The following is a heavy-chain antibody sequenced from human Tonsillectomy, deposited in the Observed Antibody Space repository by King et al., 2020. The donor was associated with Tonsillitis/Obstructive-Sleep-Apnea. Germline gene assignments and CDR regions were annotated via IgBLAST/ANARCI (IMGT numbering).Heavy chain of an antibody. J-gene: IGHJ4*02. CDR3: AKVKFDPGAFDYLDS. D-gene: IGHD1-26*01. Sequence: VQLVESGGGLVQPGGSLRLSCVASGYMFTSYAMTWVRLAPGKGLEWVSGISGTGGSTFYADSVKGRFTISSDSSKNTVYLQMNSLRADDTAVYFCAKVKFDPGAFDYLDSWGQGTQVTVSS. CDR2: ISGTGGST. CDR1: GYMFTSYA. V-gene: IGHV3-23*04.